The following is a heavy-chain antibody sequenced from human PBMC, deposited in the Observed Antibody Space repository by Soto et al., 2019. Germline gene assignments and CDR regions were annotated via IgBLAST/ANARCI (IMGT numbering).Heavy chain of an antibody. Sequence: PGGSLRLSCAASGFTFSDHYMDWVRQAPGKGLEWVGRTRNKANSYTTEYAASVKGRFTISRDDSKNSLYLQMNSLKTEDTAVYYCAGAVTYYYGSGSLWFDPWGQGTLVTVSS. D-gene: IGHD3-10*01. J-gene: IGHJ5*02. V-gene: IGHV3-72*01. CDR2: TRNKANSYTT. CDR1: GFTFSDHY. CDR3: AGAVTYYYGSGSLWFDP.